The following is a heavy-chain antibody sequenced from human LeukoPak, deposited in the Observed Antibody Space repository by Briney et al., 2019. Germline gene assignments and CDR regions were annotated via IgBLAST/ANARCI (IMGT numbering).Heavy chain of an antibody. Sequence: PGGSLRLSCAASGFTFSSYSMNWVRQAPGKGLEWASSISSSSSYIYYADSVKGRFTISRDNAKNSLYLQMNSLRAEDTAVYYCARVYNYCSSTSCYQDYWGQGTLVTVSS. J-gene: IGHJ4*02. CDR2: ISSSSSYI. CDR3: ARVYNYCSSTSCYQDY. D-gene: IGHD2-2*01. CDR1: GFTFSSYS. V-gene: IGHV3-21*01.